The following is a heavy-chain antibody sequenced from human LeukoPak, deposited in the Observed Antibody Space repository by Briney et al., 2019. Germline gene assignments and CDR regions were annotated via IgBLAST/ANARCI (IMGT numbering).Heavy chain of an antibody. CDR1: GYTFTDYY. CDR2: VDPEDGET. D-gene: IGHD5-18*01. Sequence: ASVKHSCKVSGYTFTDYYMHWVQQAPGKGLEWMGLVDPEDGETIYAEKFQGRVTITADTSTDTAYMELSSLRSEDTAVYYCATGIRWDTAMVNGHGDYYYYYMDVWGKGTTVTVSS. CDR3: ATGIRWDTAMVNGHGDYYYYYMDV. V-gene: IGHV1-69-2*01. J-gene: IGHJ6*03.